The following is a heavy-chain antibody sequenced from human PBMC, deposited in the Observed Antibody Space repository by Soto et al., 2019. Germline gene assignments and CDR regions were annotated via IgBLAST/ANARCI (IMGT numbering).Heavy chain of an antibody. Sequence: ASVKVSCKASGGTFSSYAISWVRQAPGQGLEWMGGIIPIFGTANYAQKFQGRVTITADESTSTAYMELGSLRSEDTAVYYCARDPSTVVVGGPNWFDPWGQGTLVTVSS. CDR2: IIPIFGTA. CDR1: GGTFSSYA. D-gene: IGHD2-15*01. CDR3: ARDPSTVVVGGPNWFDP. V-gene: IGHV1-69*13. J-gene: IGHJ5*02.